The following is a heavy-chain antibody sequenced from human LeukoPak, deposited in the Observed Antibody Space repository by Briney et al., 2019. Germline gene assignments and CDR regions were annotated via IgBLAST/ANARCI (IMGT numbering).Heavy chain of an antibody. D-gene: IGHD3-16*02. Sequence: GSLRLSCAASGFTFSSYAMRWVRQAPGKGLEWIGYIYYSGSTNYNPSLKSRVTISVDTSKNQFSLKLSSVTAADTAVYYCAGLRLGELSPFDYWGQGTLVTVSS. CDR1: GFTFSSYA. V-gene: IGHV4-59*08. J-gene: IGHJ4*02. CDR3: AGLRLGELSPFDY. CDR2: IYYSGST.